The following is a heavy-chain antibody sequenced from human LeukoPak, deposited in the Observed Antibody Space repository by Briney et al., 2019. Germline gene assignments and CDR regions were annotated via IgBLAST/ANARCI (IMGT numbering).Heavy chain of an antibody. D-gene: IGHD3-10*01. CDR2: ISISSDTM. CDR3: ARGSGSLGGY. Sequence: GRSLRLSCAASGFTFSSYGMHWVRQAPGKGLEWVSYISISSDTMYYADSVKGRFTISRDNAKNSLYLQMDSLRADDTAVYYCARGSGSLGGYWGQGTLVTVSS. V-gene: IGHV3-48*04. J-gene: IGHJ4*02. CDR1: GFTFSSYG.